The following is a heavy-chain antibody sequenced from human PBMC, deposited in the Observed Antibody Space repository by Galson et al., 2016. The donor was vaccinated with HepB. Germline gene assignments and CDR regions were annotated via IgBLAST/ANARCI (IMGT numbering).Heavy chain of an antibody. CDR2: IKTETDGGTT. CDR1: GFTFSNAW. CDR3: TTDGDYGF. D-gene: IGHD4-17*01. V-gene: IGHV3-15*01. Sequence: LRLSCAASGFTFSNAWMSWVRQAPGKGLEWVGLIKTETDGGTTDYAAPVKGRFTISRDDSKNTLYLQMSSLKTEDTAVYFCTTDGDYGFWGQGTLVTVSS. J-gene: IGHJ4*02.